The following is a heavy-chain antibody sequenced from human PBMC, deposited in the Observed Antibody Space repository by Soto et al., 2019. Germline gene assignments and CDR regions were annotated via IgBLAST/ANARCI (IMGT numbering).Heavy chain of an antibody. CDR2: VIPILGIA. CDR3: ARDYDYGGRLALDI. CDR1: GGTFSSYT. J-gene: IGHJ3*02. V-gene: IGHV1-69*08. D-gene: IGHD3-10*01. Sequence: QVQLVQSGAEVKKPGSSVKVSCKASGGTFSSYTISWVRQAPGQAREWMGRVIPILGIANYAQKFQGRVTISADKDTSTANMELSRLGSADTAVYYCARDYDYGGRLALDIWGQGTMVNLS.